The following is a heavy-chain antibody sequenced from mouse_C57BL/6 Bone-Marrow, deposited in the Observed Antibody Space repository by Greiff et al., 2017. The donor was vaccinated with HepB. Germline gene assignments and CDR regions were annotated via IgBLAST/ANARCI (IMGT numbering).Heavy chain of an antibody. CDR3: ARKGYGINYAMDY. Sequence: VQGVESGPGLVQPSQSLSITCTVSGFSLTSYGVHWVRQSPGKGLEWLGVIWSGGSTDYNAAFISRLSISKDNSKSQVFFKMNSLQADDTAIYYCARKGYGINYAMDYWGQGTSVTVSS. CDR2: IWSGGST. D-gene: IGHD1-1*01. V-gene: IGHV2-2*01. J-gene: IGHJ4*01. CDR1: GFSLTSYG.